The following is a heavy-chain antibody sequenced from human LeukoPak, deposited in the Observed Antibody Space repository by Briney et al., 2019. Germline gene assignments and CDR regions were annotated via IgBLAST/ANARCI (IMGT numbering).Heavy chain of an antibody. CDR1: GFTFSSYW. J-gene: IGHJ6*01. V-gene: IGHV3-7*01. CDR3: AKVPGTHTTHLDV. Sequence: PGGSLRLSCAASGFTFSSYWMSWVRQAPGKGLEWVANIKQDGSEKYYVDSVKGRFTISRDNAKNSLYLQMNSLRAEDTAVYYRAKVPGTHTTHLDVWGQGATATV. CDR2: IKQDGSEK. D-gene: IGHD1-1*01.